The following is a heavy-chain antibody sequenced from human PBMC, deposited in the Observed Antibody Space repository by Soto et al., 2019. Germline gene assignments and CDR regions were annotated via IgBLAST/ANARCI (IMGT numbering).Heavy chain of an antibody. D-gene: IGHD3-10*01. Sequence: SETLSLTCAVYGGSFSGYYWSWIRQPPGKGLEWIGEINHSGSTNYNPSLKSRVTISVDTSKNQFSLKLSSVTAADTAVYYCARVVYGPGIYYNPRPRKIDYWGQGTLVTVSS. V-gene: IGHV4-34*01. CDR1: GGSFSGYY. J-gene: IGHJ4*02. CDR2: INHSGST. CDR3: ARVVYGPGIYYNPRPRKIDY.